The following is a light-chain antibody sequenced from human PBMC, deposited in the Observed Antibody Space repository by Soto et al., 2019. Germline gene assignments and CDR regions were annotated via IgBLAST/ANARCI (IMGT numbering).Light chain of an antibody. J-gene: IGKJ5*01. CDR2: GAS. CDR1: ESITSSY. Sequence: EIVLTQSPGTLSLSPGERAALSCRASESITSSYLAWYRQKPGQAPRLLIYGASSRATDIPDRFSGSGSGTDFTLTISSLEPEDFAVYYCQQRSNWPPITFGQGTRLEIK. V-gene: IGKV3D-20*02. CDR3: QQRSNWPPIT.